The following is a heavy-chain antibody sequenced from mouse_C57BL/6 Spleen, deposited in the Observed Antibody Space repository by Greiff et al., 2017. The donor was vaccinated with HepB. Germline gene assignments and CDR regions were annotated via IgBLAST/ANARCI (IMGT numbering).Heavy chain of an antibody. D-gene: IGHD1-1*01. CDR1: GYAFSSSW. CDR3: ARGGYYGSSTDY. Sequence: VQLQQSGPELVKPGASVKISCKASGYAFSSSWMNWVKQRPGKGLEWIGRFYPGDGDTNYNGKFKGKATLTADKSSSTAYMQLSSLTSEDSAVYFCARGGYYGSSTDYWGQGTTLTVSS. V-gene: IGHV1-82*01. J-gene: IGHJ2*01. CDR2: FYPGDGDT.